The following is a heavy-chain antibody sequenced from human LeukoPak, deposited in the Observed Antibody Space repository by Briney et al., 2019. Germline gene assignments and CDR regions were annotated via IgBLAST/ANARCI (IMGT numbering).Heavy chain of an antibody. D-gene: IGHD1-26*01. V-gene: IGHV3-30*18. CDR3: VKDGKVGYGMDV. J-gene: IGHJ6*02. CDR2: VSYDGSDK. CDR1: GFTFRSYG. Sequence: GGSLRLSCAASGFTFRSYGMHWVRQAPGKGLEWVAVVSYDGSDKYYADSVKGRFTISRDNSKNTLYLQVNSLRAEDTAVYYCVKDGKVGYGMDVWGQGTTVTVSS.